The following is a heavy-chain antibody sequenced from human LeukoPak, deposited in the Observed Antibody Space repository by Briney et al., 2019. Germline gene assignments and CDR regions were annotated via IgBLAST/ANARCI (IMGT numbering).Heavy chain of an antibody. CDR2: ISYDGSNK. J-gene: IGHJ6*02. Sequence: PGGSLRLSCAASGFTFSSYGMHWVRQAPGKGLEGVAVISYDGSNKYYADSVKGRFTISRDNSKNTLYLQMNSLRAEDTAVYYCAKVSIAVAQSYYYGMDVWGQGTTVTVSS. CDR3: AKVSIAVAQSYYYGMDV. CDR1: GFTFSSYG. V-gene: IGHV3-30*18. D-gene: IGHD6-19*01.